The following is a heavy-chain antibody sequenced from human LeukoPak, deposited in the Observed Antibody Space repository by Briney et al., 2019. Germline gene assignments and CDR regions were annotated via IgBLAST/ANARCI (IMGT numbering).Heavy chain of an antibody. CDR2: IYYSGST. CDR3: ARNHYDVWSGYPYNWLDP. V-gene: IGHV4-31*03. J-gene: IGHJ5*02. CDR1: GGSISSGGYY. D-gene: IGHD3-3*01. Sequence: SETLSLTCTVSGGSISSGGYYRSWIRQHPGKGLEWIGYIYYSGSTYYNPSLKSRVSISLDTSKNQFSLKLSSVTAADTAVYYCARNHYDVWSGYPYNWLDPWGQGTQVTVSS.